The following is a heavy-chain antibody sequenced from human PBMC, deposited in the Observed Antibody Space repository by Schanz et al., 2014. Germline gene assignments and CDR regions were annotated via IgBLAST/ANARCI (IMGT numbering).Heavy chain of an antibody. V-gene: IGHV3-30*19. Sequence: QVQLVESGGGVVQRGGSLRLSCAASGFIFSNYGMHWVRQAPGKGLEWVAFISYDGNNQYYADSVKGRFTISRDNSKNTLYLQMNSLRAEDTAVYYCVRDTDYHFDYWGQGTLVTVSS. CDR3: VRDTDYHFDY. CDR2: ISYDGNNQ. D-gene: IGHD4-17*01. CDR1: GFIFSNYG. J-gene: IGHJ4*02.